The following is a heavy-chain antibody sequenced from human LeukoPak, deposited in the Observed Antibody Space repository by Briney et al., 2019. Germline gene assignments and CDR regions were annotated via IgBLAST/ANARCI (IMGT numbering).Heavy chain of an antibody. Sequence: SETLSLTCTVSGYSISSGYYWGWIRQPPGKGLEWIGSIYYSGSTYYNPSLKSRVTMSVDTSKSHFSLKLSSVTAADTAVYYCARNGGSYDAFDIWGQGTMVTVSS. J-gene: IGHJ3*02. V-gene: IGHV4-38-2*02. D-gene: IGHD1-26*01. CDR2: IYYSGST. CDR1: GYSISSGYY. CDR3: ARNGGSYDAFDI.